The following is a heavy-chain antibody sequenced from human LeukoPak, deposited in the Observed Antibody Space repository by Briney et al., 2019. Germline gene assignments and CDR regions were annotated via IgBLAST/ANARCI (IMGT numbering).Heavy chain of an antibody. Sequence: GASVKVSCKASGYTFTGYYMHWVRQAPGQGLEWMGWINPNSGGTNYAQKFQGRVTMTRDTSISTAYMELSRLRSDDTAVYYCARDMKGTVTVIYWFDPWGQGTLVTVSS. D-gene: IGHD2-21*02. J-gene: IGHJ5*02. CDR1: GYTFTGYY. CDR3: ARDMKGTVTVIYWFDP. V-gene: IGHV1-2*02. CDR2: INPNSGGT.